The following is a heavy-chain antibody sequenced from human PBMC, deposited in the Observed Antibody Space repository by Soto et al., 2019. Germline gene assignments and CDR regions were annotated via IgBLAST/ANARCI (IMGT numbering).Heavy chain of an antibody. J-gene: IGHJ4*02. CDR2: IIPIFRSA. V-gene: IGHV1-69*01. Sequence: QVQLVQSGAEVKKPGSSVKVSCKASGGDFINYGISWVRQAPGQGLEWMGGIIPIFRSANYAQKFQGRVTIAADDSTTTAYMELTTLTSEDTAVYYCARGRYYDGVCYPYESAYWCQGTLVTVSS. D-gene: IGHD3-22*01. CDR1: GGDFINYG. CDR3: ARGRYYDGVCYPYESAY.